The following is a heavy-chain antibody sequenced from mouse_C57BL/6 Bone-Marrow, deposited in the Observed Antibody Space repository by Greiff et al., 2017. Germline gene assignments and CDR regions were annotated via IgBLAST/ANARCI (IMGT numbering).Heavy chain of an antibody. J-gene: IGHJ2*01. CDR2: ISDGGSYT. Sequence: EVKVVESGGGLVKPGGSLKLSCAASGFTFSSYAMSWVRQTPDKRLEWVATISDGGSYTYYPDNVKGRFTISRDNAKNNLYLQMSHLKSEDTAMYYCARGSPTMITTYFDYWGQGTTLTVSS. V-gene: IGHV5-4*03. CDR3: ARGSPTMITTYFDY. CDR1: GFTFSSYA. D-gene: IGHD2-4*01.